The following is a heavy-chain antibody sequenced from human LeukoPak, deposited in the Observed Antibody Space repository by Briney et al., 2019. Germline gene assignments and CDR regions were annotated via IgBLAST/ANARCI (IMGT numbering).Heavy chain of an antibody. V-gene: IGHV3-7*02. D-gene: IGHD2-21*02. J-gene: IGHJ4*02. CDR2: MNRDGSEV. CDR3: VPNAAICGGDCHFDS. CDR1: GFPFAPFW. Sequence: PGGSLRLSCAASGFPFAPFWMTWVRQAPGKGPEFVATMNRDGSEVAYGNSVRGRFTISRNNAKNSLYLQMNSLRAEDTAVYYCVPNAAICGGDCHFDSWGQGTLVTVSS.